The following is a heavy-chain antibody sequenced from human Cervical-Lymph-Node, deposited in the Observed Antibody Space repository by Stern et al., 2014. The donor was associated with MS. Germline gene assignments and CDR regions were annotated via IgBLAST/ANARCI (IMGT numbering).Heavy chain of an antibody. CDR3: ARGELKEGLVRGMDV. Sequence: QVQLVESGAEVKKPGSSVKVSCKASGGTFTSYAISWVRQAPGQGLEGMGGLIPIFGTANYAQKFQGRVTITADESTSTAYMELSSLRSEDTAVYYCARGELKEGLVRGMDVWGQGTTVTVSS. D-gene: IGHD1-26*01. V-gene: IGHV1-69*01. CDR1: GGTFTSYA. CDR2: LIPIFGTA. J-gene: IGHJ6*02.